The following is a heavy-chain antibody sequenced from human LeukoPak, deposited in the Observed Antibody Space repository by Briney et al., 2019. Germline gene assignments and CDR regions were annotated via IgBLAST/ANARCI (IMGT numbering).Heavy chain of an antibody. CDR1: GFTFSC. V-gene: IGHV3-48*02. CDR2: INSISGEI. Sequence: PGGSLRLSCVASGFTFSCMNWVRQAPGKGLEWVSYINSISGEIWYADSVKGRFTISRDDAKISLYLQMNSLRDEDTAVYYCARDHGYAFDYWGQGTLVTVSS. J-gene: IGHJ4*02. D-gene: IGHD5-12*01. CDR3: ARDHGYAFDY.